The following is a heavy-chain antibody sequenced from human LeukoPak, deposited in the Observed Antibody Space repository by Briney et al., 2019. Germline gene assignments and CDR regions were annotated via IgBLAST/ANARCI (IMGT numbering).Heavy chain of an antibody. Sequence: SGGSLRLSCAAGFTFSNYAMTWVRQTPGKRLEWVSSISGNSATTYYADSVKGRFAISRDNSKNTLYLQMNSLRAEDTAVYYCAKGPRLKYDFWSGYFVDWGQGTLVTVSS. V-gene: IGHV3-23*01. D-gene: IGHD3-3*01. CDR3: AKGPRLKYDFWSGYFVD. CDR2: ISGNSATT. J-gene: IGHJ4*02. CDR1: GFTFSNYA.